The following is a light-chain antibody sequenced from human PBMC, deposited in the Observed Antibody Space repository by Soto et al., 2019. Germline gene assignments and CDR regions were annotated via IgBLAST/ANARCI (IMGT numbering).Light chain of an antibody. CDR2: EVF. Sequence: QSALTQPASVSESPGQSITISCTGSSSDVGSYNLVSWYQQHPGQAPKLVIYEVFKRPSGISQRFSGSKSGNTASLTISGLRAEDEADYYCSSYAGGVLSGGGTKLTVL. V-gene: IGLV2-23*02. CDR3: SSYAGGVL. J-gene: IGLJ3*02. CDR1: SSDVGSYNL.